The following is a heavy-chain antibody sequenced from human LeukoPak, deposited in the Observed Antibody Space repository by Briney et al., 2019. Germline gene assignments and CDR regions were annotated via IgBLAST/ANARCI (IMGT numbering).Heavy chain of an antibody. V-gene: IGHV3-48*01. CDR3: ARAIGYCSSTSCYYFDY. Sequence: GGSLRLSCATSGFTFDDYGMSWVRQAPGKGLEWVSYISSRSSTIYYADSVKGRFTISRDNAKNSLYLQMNSLRAEDTAVYYCARAIGYCSSTSCYYFDYWGQGTLVTVSS. J-gene: IGHJ4*02. D-gene: IGHD2-2*01. CDR2: ISSRSSTI. CDR1: GFTFDDYG.